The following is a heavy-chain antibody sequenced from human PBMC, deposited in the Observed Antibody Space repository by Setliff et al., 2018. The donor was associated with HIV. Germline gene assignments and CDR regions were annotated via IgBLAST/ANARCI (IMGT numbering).Heavy chain of an antibody. CDR1: SYSISSGHY. D-gene: IGHD2-21*01. V-gene: IGHV4-38-2*02. CDR3: ARGPATLRHNWFDP. Sequence: LSLTCTVSSYSISSGHYWGWIRQPPGKGLAWIGNIYHSGSTYYNPSLKSRVTISVDTSKNQFSLKLSSVTAADTAVYFCARGPATLRHNWFDPWGQGTPVTVSS. J-gene: IGHJ5*02. CDR2: IYHSGST.